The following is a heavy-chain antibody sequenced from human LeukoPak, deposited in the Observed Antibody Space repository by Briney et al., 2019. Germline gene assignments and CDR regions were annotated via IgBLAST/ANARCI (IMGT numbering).Heavy chain of an antibody. Sequence: LETLSLTCTVSGGTISSYYWSWIRQPPGKGLEWIGYIYYSGSTNYNPSLKSRVTISVDTSKNQFSLKLSSVAAADTAVYYCARDLGGVGGCDYWGQGTLVTVSS. CDR1: GGTISSYY. CDR3: ARDLGGVGGCDY. CDR2: IYYSGST. V-gene: IGHV4-59*01. D-gene: IGHD3-10*01. J-gene: IGHJ4*02.